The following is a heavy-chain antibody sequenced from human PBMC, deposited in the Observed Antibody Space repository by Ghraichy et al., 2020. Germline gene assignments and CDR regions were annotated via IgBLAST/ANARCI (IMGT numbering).Heavy chain of an antibody. CDR2: INPNTVDT. D-gene: IGHD1-14*01. CDR1: GSTFTAYY. Sequence: ASVKVSCKASGSTFTAYYIHWVRQAPGQGLEWLGRINPNTVDTKYAQKFQGRVTMTRDTSIDTAYMDLSSLRSDDTAVYYCARDFFASITSPNYYYGMDLWGQGTAVTVSS. V-gene: IGHV1-2*06. J-gene: IGHJ6*02. CDR3: ARDFFASITSPNYYYGMDL.